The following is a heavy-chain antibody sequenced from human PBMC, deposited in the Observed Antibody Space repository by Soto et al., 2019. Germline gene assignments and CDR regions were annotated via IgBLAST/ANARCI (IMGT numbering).Heavy chain of an antibody. CDR2: IKQGGSEK. CDR1: GFTFSSYW. Sequence: GGSLRLSCAASGFTFSSYWRSWVRQAPGKGLEWVGNIKQGGSEKYYVDFVKGRFTISRDNAKNSLYLQMNSLRDEDTAVYYCARERILYKPQYYYGMDVWGQGTTVTVSS. CDR3: ARERILYKPQYYYGMDV. J-gene: IGHJ6*02. D-gene: IGHD2-8*01. V-gene: IGHV3-7*01.